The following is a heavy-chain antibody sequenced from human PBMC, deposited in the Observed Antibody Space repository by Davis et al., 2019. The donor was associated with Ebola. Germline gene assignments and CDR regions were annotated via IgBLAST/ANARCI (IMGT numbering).Heavy chain of an antibody. V-gene: IGHV4-59*08. CDR3: ARVVSTFYGDYGDYFDY. D-gene: IGHD4-17*01. J-gene: IGHJ4*02. CDR2: IYYSGST. Sequence: SETLSLTCTVSGGSISSYYWSWIRQPPGKGLEWIGYIYYSGSTNYNPPLKSRVTISVDTSKNQFSLKLSSVTAADTAVYYCARVVSTFYGDYGDYFDYWGQGTLVTVSS. CDR1: GGSISSYY.